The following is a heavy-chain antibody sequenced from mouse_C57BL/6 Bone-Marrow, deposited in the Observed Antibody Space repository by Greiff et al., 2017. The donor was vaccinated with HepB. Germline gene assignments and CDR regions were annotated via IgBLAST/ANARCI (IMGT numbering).Heavy chain of an antibody. Sequence: EVKLVESEGGLVQPGSSMKLSCTASGFTFSDYYMAWVRQVPEKGLEWVANINDDGSSTYYLDSLKSRFIISRENAKNNLYLQISSLKSKDTATYYCARDWDVDYWGQGTTLTVSS. CDR2: INDDGSST. CDR1: GFTFSDYY. D-gene: IGHD4-1*01. V-gene: IGHV5-16*01. J-gene: IGHJ2*01. CDR3: ARDWDVDY.